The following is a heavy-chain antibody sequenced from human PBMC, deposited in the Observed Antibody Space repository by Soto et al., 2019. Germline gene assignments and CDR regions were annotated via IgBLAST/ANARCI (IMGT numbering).Heavy chain of an antibody. CDR2: IYYSGST. Sequence: SETLSLTCTVSGGSISSYYWSWIRQPPGKGLEWIGYIYYSGSTNYNPSLKSRVTISVDTSKNQFSLKLSPVTAADTAVYYCARNYYDSSGSGFDNWFDPWGQGTLVTVSS. CDR1: GGSISSYY. V-gene: IGHV4-59*01. D-gene: IGHD3-22*01. CDR3: ARNYYDSSGSGFDNWFDP. J-gene: IGHJ5*02.